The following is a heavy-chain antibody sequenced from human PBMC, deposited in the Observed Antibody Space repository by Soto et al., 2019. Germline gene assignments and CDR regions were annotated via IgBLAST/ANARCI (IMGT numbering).Heavy chain of an antibody. CDR2: ISVYNGNT. V-gene: IGHV1-18*01. CDR3: ARVIGAKELPGMDV. D-gene: IGHD1-26*01. J-gene: IGHJ6*02. Sequence: VQLVQSGAEVKNPGASVKVSCKASGYTLTTYGISWVRQAPGQGLEWMGWISVYNGNTNYAQKVQGRVTMNTDTATSTAYMELRSLKSDDTAVYYRARVIGAKELPGMDVWGQGTTVTVSS. CDR1: GYTLTTYG.